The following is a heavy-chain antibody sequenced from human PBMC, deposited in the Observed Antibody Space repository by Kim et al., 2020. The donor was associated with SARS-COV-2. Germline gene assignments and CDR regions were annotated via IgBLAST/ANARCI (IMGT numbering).Heavy chain of an antibody. CDR3: ARIYSSSLYYYYYGMDV. Sequence: SETLSLTCTVSGGSISSSSYYWGWIRQPPGKGLEWIGSIYYSGSTYYNPSLKSRVTISVDTSKNQFSLKLSSVTAADTAVYYCARIYSSSLYYYYYGMDVWGQGTTVTVSS. CDR2: IYYSGST. J-gene: IGHJ6*02. V-gene: IGHV4-39*07. CDR1: GGSISSSSYY. D-gene: IGHD6-13*01.